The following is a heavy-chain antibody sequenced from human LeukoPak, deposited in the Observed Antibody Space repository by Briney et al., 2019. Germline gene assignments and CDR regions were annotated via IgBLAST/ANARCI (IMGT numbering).Heavy chain of an antibody. V-gene: IGHV1-18*01. CDR1: GYTFTSYG. D-gene: IGHD6-13*01. J-gene: IGHJ4*02. CDR3: ARDHGPYVHLYSSSWYDY. CDR2: ISAYNGNT. Sequence: GASVKVSCKASGYTFTSYGISWVRQAPGQGLEWMGWISAYNGNTNYAQKLQGRVTMTTDTSTSTAYMELRSLRSDDTAVYYCARDHGPYVHLYSSSWYDYWGQGTLVTVSS.